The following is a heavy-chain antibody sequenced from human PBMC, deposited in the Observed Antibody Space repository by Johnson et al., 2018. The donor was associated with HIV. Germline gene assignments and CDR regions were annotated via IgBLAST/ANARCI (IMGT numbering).Heavy chain of an antibody. CDR1: GFTFSGYW. V-gene: IGHV3-69-1*01. Sequence: VQLVESGGGLVRPGESLRLSCVASGFTFSGYWMTWVRQAPGKGLEWVSFIYSGGTIYYADSVKGRFTISRDNGRNSLYLQMNSLRAEDTAVYYCARKGDAFDIWGQGTKVTVSS. J-gene: IGHJ3*02. CDR3: ARKGDAFDI. CDR2: IYSGGTI.